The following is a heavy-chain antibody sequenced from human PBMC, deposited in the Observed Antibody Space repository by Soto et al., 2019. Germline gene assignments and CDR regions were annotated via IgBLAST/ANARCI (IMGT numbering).Heavy chain of an antibody. D-gene: IGHD4-17*01. Sequence: ASVKVSCKASGYTFTSYAIGWVRQAPGQGLEWMGWISAYNGNTNYPQKLQGRVTMTTDTSTSTAYMELRSLRSDDTAVYYCARDHGNNDYRYYFDFWGQGTLVTVSS. V-gene: IGHV1-18*01. J-gene: IGHJ4*02. CDR3: ARDHGNNDYRYYFDF. CDR1: GYTFTSYA. CDR2: ISAYNGNT.